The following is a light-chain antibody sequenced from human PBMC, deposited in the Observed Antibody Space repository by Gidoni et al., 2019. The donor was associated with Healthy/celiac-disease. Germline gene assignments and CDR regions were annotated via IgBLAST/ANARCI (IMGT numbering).Light chain of an antibody. Sequence: EIVLTQSTGTLSLSPGERATLSCRASQSVSSSYLAWYQQKPGQAPRLLIYGASSRATGIPDRFSGSGSGTDFTLTISRLEPEDFAVYYCQQYGSSRITFXQXTRLEIK. CDR3: QQYGSSRIT. V-gene: IGKV3-20*01. CDR2: GAS. J-gene: IGKJ5*01. CDR1: QSVSSSY.